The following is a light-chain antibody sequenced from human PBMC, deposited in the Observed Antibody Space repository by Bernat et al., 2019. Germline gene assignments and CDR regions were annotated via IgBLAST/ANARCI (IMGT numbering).Light chain of an antibody. Sequence: DIQLTQSPSFLSASVGDRVTITCRASQGISSYLAWYQQKPGKAPKFLIYAASSLQSGVPSRFSGSGSGTEFTLTISSLQPEDSATYYCQQLDKFPITFGQGTRLEIK. J-gene: IGKJ5*01. CDR2: AAS. CDR3: QQLDKFPIT. CDR1: QGISSY. V-gene: IGKV1-9*01.